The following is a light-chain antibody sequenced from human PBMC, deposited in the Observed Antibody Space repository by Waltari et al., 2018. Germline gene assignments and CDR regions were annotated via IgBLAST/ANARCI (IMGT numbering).Light chain of an antibody. CDR3: QQRNDYPQT. CDR1: QDINNG. CDR2: DAS. Sequence: TQMTQSPSSLSASVGDKVTITCRASQDINNGLAWYQQAPGQPPNLLIYDASRLQRGVPSRFSCSGSVTHFTLTINSLQPGDCGEYLCQQRNDYPQTFGQGTKVEI. J-gene: IGKJ1*01. V-gene: IGKV1D-13*01.